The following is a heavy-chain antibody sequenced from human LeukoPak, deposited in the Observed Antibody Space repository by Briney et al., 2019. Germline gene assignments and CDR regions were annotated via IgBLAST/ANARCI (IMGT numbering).Heavy chain of an antibody. D-gene: IGHD4-11*01. CDR2: LSRSGGST. J-gene: IGHJ4*02. V-gene: IGHV3-23*01. CDR3: AKGGDSNYDYFDY. Sequence: GGSLRLSCAASGFTVSSFAMSWVRQAPGKGLEWVSALSRSGGSTYYADFVKGRFTISRDNSKNTLYLQMNSLRAGDTAIYYCAKGGDSNYDYFDYWGQGTLVTVSS. CDR1: GFTVSSFA.